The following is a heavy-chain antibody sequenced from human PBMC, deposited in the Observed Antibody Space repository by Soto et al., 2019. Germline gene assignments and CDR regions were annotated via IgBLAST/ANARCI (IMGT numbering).Heavy chain of an antibody. D-gene: IGHD3-9*01. CDR2: IKQDGSEK. Sequence: GGSLRLSCAASGFTFSSYWMSWVRQAPGKGLEWVANIKQDGSEKYYVDSVKGRFTISRDNAKNSLYLQMNSLRAEDTAVYYCARGGTYYDILTGYYFDYWGQGTLVTVSS. J-gene: IGHJ4*02. CDR3: ARGGTYYDILTGYYFDY. CDR1: GFTFSSYW. V-gene: IGHV3-7*01.